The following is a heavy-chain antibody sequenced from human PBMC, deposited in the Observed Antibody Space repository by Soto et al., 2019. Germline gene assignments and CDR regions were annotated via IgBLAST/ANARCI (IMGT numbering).Heavy chain of an antibody. CDR3: AREWRWLQFHGMDV. D-gene: IGHD5-12*01. V-gene: IGHV3-30-3*01. CDR1: GFTFSSYA. CDR2: ISYDGSNK. Sequence: QVQLVESGGGVVQPGRSLRLSCAASGFTFSSYAMHWVRQAPGKGLEWVAVISYDGSNKYYADSVKGRFTISRDNSKNTLYLQMNSLRAEDTAVYYGAREWRWLQFHGMDVWGQGTTVTVSS. J-gene: IGHJ6*02.